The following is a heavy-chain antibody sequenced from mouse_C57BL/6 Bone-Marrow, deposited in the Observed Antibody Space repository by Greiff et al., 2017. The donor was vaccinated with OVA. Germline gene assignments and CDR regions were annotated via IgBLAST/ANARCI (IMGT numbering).Heavy chain of an antibody. D-gene: IGHD1-1*01. CDR3: ARKRGPPAPGPCSSYYWYFDV. V-gene: IGHV7-3*01. CDR2: IRNKANGYTT. J-gene: IGHJ1*03. CDR1: GFTFTDYY. Sequence: EVQVVESGGGLVQPGGSLSLSCAASGFTFTDYYMSWVRQPPGKALEWLGFIRNKANGYTTEYSASVKGRFTISRDNSQSILYLQMNALRAEDSATYYCARKRGPPAPGPCSSYYWYFDVWGTGTTVTVSS.